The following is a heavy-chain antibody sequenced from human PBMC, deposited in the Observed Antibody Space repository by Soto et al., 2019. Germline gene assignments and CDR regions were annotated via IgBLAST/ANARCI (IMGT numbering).Heavy chain of an antibody. Sequence: SETLSLTCSVSGDSINSDKYYWGWIRQPPGKGLEWIGSIYYRGNTYYNPSLQTRVTISLDKSKSQFSLRLNSVTAADSAVYFCARLEGLATISYSSDFWGKGAQVTVSS. V-gene: IGHV4-39*01. CDR1: GDSINSDKYY. CDR3: ARLEGLATISYSSDF. J-gene: IGHJ4*02. CDR2: IYYRGNT. D-gene: IGHD3-9*01.